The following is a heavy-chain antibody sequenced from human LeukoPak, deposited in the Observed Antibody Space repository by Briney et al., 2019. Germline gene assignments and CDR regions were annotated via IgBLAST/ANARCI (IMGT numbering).Heavy chain of an antibody. D-gene: IGHD4-17*01. V-gene: IGHV5-51*01. CDR1: GYSFTNYW. CDR2: THPGDSTT. Sequence: GESLKISCQTSGYSFTNYWIGWVRQMPGEGLEWMGITHPGDSTTRYSPSFQGQVTISADKSINTAYLQWSSLRASDTAMYYCARSHGAYWGQGTLVTVSS. CDR3: ARSHGAY. J-gene: IGHJ4*02.